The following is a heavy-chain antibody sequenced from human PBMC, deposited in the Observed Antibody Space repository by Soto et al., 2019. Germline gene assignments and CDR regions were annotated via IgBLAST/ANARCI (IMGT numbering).Heavy chain of an antibody. CDR3: ARLATRYYFDY. V-gene: IGHV4-59*01. Sequence: SETLSLTCTVSGGYISSYYWSWIRQPPGKGLEWIGYIYYSGSTNYNPSLKSRVTISVDTSKNQFSLKMSSVTAADTAVYYCARLATRYYFDYWGQGTLVTVSS. CDR2: IYYSGST. CDR1: GGYISSYY. D-gene: IGHD1-1*01. J-gene: IGHJ4*02.